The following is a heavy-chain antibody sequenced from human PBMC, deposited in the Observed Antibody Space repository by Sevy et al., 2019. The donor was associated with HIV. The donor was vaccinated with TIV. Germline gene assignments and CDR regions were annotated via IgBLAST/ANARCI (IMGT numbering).Heavy chain of an antibody. J-gene: IGHJ3*02. CDR2: IRSKAYGGTT. D-gene: IGHD1-7*01. V-gene: IGHV3-49*03. CDR1: GFTFGDYA. Sequence: GGSLRLSCTASGFTFGDYAMSWFRQAPGKGLEWVGFIRSKAYGGTTEYAESVKGRFTISRDESKTIAYLQMNSLKIKDTAVYYCTRPLIGTTGDAFDIWGQGTMVTVSS. CDR3: TRPLIGTTGDAFDI.